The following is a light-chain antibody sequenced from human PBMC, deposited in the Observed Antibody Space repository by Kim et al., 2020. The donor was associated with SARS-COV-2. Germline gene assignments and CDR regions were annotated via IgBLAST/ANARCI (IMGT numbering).Light chain of an antibody. CDR3: NSRESGVNHVV. J-gene: IGLJ2*01. Sequence: ALRQTVRLTCQGDSLRSYYASWYQQKPGQAPGLVIYDKNNRPSGIPAPFSGSYSGNTASLTITGAQAGDEAVYYCNSRESGVNHVVFGGGTQLTVL. V-gene: IGLV3-19*01. CDR2: DKN. CDR1: SLRSYY.